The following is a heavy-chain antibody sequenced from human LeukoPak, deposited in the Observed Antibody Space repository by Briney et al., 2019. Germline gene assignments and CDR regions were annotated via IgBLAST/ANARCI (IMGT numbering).Heavy chain of an antibody. V-gene: IGHV3-66*01. CDR2: IFSGRNT. Sequence: GGSLRLSCAASGFTVSSNYMSWVRQAPGKGLDWVSVIFSGRNTYYADSVKGRFTISTDNSKNTLDLQMNSLRAEDTAVFYCARTVPGYCSGGSCLGYWGQGTLVTVSS. CDR3: ARTVPGYCSGGSCLGY. D-gene: IGHD2-15*01. CDR1: GFTVSSNY. J-gene: IGHJ4*02.